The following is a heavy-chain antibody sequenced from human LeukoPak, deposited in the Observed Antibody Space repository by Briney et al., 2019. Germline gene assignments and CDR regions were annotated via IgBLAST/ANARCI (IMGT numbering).Heavy chain of an antibody. CDR2: INQVGSAI. Sequence: GGSLRLSCAASGFTFSAYWMGWVRQAPGKGLEWVANINQVGSAIHYVDSVKGRFTLSRDNAKNSLYLQMNSLRAEDTAVYYCAELGITMIGGVWGKGTTVTISS. D-gene: IGHD3-10*02. J-gene: IGHJ6*04. CDR1: GFTFSAYW. V-gene: IGHV3-7*01. CDR3: AELGITMIGGV.